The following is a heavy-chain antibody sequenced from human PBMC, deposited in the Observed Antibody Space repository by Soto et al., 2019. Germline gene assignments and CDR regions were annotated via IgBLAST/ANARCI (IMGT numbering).Heavy chain of an antibody. J-gene: IGHJ4*02. Sequence: PGGSLRLSCAASGFTVSSNYMTWVRRALGKGLEWVSGISGSGTIDYADSVKGRVTISRDNAKNSLFLQMNNLTVEDTAVYYCAKENWANPDSWGQGTQVTVSS. CDR1: GFTVSSNY. V-gene: IGHV3-53*01. CDR2: ISGSGTI. CDR3: AKENWANPDS. D-gene: IGHD7-27*01.